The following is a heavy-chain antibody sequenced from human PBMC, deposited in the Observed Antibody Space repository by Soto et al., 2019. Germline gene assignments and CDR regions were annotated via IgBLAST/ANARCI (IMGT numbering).Heavy chain of an antibody. CDR2: IKSKTDGGTT. V-gene: IGHV3-15*01. CDR1: GFTFSNAW. Sequence: GSLRLCVAASGFTFSNAWMSWVRQAPGKGLEWVGRIKSKTDGGTTDYAAPVKGRFTISRDDSKNTLYLQMNSLKTEDTAVYYCTAPVLEWLLGYYYYGMDVWGQGTTVTVSS. CDR3: TAPVLEWLLGYYYYGMDV. J-gene: IGHJ6*02. D-gene: IGHD3-3*01.